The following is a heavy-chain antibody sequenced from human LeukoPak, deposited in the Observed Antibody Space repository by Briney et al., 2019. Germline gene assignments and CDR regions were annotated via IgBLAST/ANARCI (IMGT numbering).Heavy chain of an antibody. CDR2: IYYSGST. CDR1: GGSISSYY. J-gene: IGHJ2*01. V-gene: IGHV4-59*12. D-gene: IGHD6-19*01. CDR3: ARVAQKLERIAVAGTSEWRANWYFDL. Sequence: PSETLSLTCTVSGGSISSYYWSWIRQPPGKGLEWIGYIYYSGSTNYKSSLKSRVTISVDTSKNQFSLKLRSVTAADTAVYYCARVAQKLERIAVAGTSEWRANWYFDLWGRGTLVTVSS.